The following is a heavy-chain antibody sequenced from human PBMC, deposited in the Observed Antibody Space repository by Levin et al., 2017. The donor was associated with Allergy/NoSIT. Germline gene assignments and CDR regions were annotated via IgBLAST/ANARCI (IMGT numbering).Heavy chain of an antibody. J-gene: IGHJ5*01. CDR1: GFTFSNYW. Sequence: GGSLRLSCAASGFTFSNYWMHWVRQAPGKGLVWVSHINSDGSNTNYADSVKGRFTISRDNAKNTLYLQMNSMRAEDTAVYYCARGGCSSTSCLDSWGQGTLVTVSP. CDR3: ARGGCSSTSCLDS. D-gene: IGHD2-2*01. CDR2: INSDGSNT. V-gene: IGHV3-74*01.